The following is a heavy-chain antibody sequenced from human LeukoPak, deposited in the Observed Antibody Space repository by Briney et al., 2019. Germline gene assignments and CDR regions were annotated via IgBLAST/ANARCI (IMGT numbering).Heavy chain of an antibody. D-gene: IGHD2-21*02. Sequence: ASVTVSCKASGYIFTGYYMHWVRQAPGQGLEWMGGINPNSGGTYYAQNFQGRVTMTRDTSITTAYMELSRLRSDDTAVYYCARASDSSRASDFDSWGQGTLVTVSS. CDR3: ARASDSSRASDFDS. CDR1: GYIFTGYY. CDR2: INPNSGGT. V-gene: IGHV1-2*02. J-gene: IGHJ4*02.